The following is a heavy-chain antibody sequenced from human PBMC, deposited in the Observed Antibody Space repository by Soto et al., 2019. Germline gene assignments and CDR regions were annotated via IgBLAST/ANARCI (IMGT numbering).Heavy chain of an antibody. CDR2: IYYSGST. D-gene: IGHD2-15*01. J-gene: IGHJ3*02. V-gene: IGHV4-31*03. CDR3: AREKGWSGAFDI. CDR1: GGSISSGGYY. Sequence: SETLSLTCTVSGGSISSGGYYWSWIRQHPGKGLEWIGYIYYSGSTYYNPSLKSRVTISVDTSKNQFSLKLSSVTAADTAVYYCAREKGWSGAFDIWGQGTMVTVSS.